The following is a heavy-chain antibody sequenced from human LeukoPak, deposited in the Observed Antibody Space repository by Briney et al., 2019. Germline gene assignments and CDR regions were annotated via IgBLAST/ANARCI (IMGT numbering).Heavy chain of an antibody. D-gene: IGHD1-14*01. V-gene: IGHV3-33*01. CDR1: GFTFGRYG. Sequence: GRSLRLSCAGSGFTFGRYGMHWFRQTPGKGLEWVAVVAYDGSRAFYADSVKGRFTISRDNSKNTMSVQMDDLRAEETAVYYCTRYNNDHFDYWGQGTLVTVSS. J-gene: IGHJ4*02. CDR3: TRYNNDHFDY. CDR2: VAYDGSRA.